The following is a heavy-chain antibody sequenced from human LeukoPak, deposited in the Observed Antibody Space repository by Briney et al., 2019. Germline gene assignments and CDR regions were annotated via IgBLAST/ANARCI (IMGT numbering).Heavy chain of an antibody. V-gene: IGHV3-23*01. CDR2: ISNNGGYT. CDR3: AKQLGYCSDGSCYFPY. D-gene: IGHD2-15*01. J-gene: IGHJ4*02. CDR1: GFTFSSYA. Sequence: GGSLRLSCAASGFTFSSYAMSWVRQAPGKGLEWVSAISNNGGYTYYADSVQGRFAISRDNSKSTLCLQMNSLKAEDTAVYYCAKQLGYCSDGSCYFPYWGQGTLVTVSS.